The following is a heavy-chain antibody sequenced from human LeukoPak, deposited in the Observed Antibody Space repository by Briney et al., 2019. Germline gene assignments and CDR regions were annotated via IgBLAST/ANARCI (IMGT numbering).Heavy chain of an antibody. CDR1: GFTFSQDW. D-gene: IGHD1-1*01. Sequence: PGGSLRLSCAGSGFTFSQDWMSWVRQVPGKGLEWLGLIKNKIDGGTTDYAVTVKGRFTISRDDSKSTLYLQMNSLKTGDTAVYYCSKYNPYDALDYWGQGTLVTVSS. CDR3: SKYNPYDALDY. CDR2: IKNKIDGGTT. J-gene: IGHJ4*02. V-gene: IGHV3-15*01.